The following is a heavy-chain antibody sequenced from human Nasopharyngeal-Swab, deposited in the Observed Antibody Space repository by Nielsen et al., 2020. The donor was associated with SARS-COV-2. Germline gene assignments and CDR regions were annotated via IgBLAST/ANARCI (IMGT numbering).Heavy chain of an antibody. CDR1: GYTFTSYD. CDR2: MNPNSGNT. Sequence: ASVKVSCKASGYTFTSYDINWVRQATGQGLEWMGWMNPNSGNTGYAQKFQGRVTMTRNTSISTAYMELSSLRSEDTAVYYCARLSNYDCWSGYYAYMDVWGKGTTVTVSS. J-gene: IGHJ6*03. V-gene: IGHV1-8*01. D-gene: IGHD3-3*01. CDR3: ARLSNYDCWSGYYAYMDV.